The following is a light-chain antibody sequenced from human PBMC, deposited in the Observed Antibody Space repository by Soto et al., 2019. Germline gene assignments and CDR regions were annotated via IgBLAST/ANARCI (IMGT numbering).Light chain of an antibody. J-gene: IGLJ2*01. CDR3: AAWDGSLNNVL. CDR1: GSSIGTNT. CDR2: GDN. V-gene: IGLV1-44*01. Sequence: QSVLTQPPSASGTPGQRVTISCSGSGSSIGTNTVNWYRQLPGTAPKLLIYGDNQRPSGVPDRFSGSKSGSSASLAISGLQSEDEADSYCAAWDGSLNNVLFGGVTQLTVL.